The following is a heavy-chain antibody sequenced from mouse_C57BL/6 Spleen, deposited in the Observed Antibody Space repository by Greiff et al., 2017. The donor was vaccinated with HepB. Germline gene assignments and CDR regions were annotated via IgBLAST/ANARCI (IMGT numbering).Heavy chain of an antibody. Sequence: VMLVESGPGLVAPSQSLSITCTVSGFSLTSYGVHWVRQPPGKGLEWLVVIWSDGSTTYNSALKSRLSISKDNSKSQVFLKMNSLQTDDTALYYCARHAYDYEEAWFAYWGQGTLVTVSA. CDR2: IWSDGST. J-gene: IGHJ3*01. V-gene: IGHV2-6-1*01. CDR1: GFSLTSYG. CDR3: ARHAYDYEEAWFAY. D-gene: IGHD2-4*01.